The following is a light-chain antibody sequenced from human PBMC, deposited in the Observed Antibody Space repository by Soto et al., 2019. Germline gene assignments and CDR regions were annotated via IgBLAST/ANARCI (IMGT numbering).Light chain of an antibody. CDR3: QQYNSYPWT. J-gene: IGKJ1*01. CDR1: QSISTW. V-gene: IGKV1-5*03. Sequence: IQMTQSPSTLSASVGERVTFTCRASQSISTWLAWYQQKPGNAPTLLIYKASTLEVGVPARFSGSGSGTDFTLTISTLEPYDFATYYCQQYNSYPWTFGQGTKV. CDR2: KAS.